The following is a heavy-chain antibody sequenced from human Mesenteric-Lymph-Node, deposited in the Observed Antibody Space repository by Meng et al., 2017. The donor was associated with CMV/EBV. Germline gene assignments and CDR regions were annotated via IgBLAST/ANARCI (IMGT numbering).Heavy chain of an antibody. CDR2: INHSGST. CDR1: GRSFSGYY. CDR3: ASGPSTWYYFDY. J-gene: IGHJ4*02. V-gene: IGHV4-34*09. D-gene: IGHD6-13*01. Sequence: RTCAVCGRSFSGYYWSWIRQPPGKGLEWIGEINHSGSTNYNQSLKSRVTISVDTSKNQFSLKLSSVTAADTAVYYCASGPSTWYYFDYWGQGTLVTAPQ.